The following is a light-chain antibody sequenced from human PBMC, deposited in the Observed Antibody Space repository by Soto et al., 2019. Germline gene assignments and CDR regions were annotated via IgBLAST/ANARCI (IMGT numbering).Light chain of an antibody. CDR2: RAF. Sequence: IHMTQSPSSLSASVGDRVTITCRASQSINRDLHWYQHRPVEAPNLLLSRAFSLQSGVTSRFSGSGFGTDFTLTISSLLREEFATYYFQQSHITQYSFGQGTTVESK. CDR3: QQSHITQYS. CDR1: QSINRD. V-gene: IGKV1-39*01. J-gene: IGKJ2*03.